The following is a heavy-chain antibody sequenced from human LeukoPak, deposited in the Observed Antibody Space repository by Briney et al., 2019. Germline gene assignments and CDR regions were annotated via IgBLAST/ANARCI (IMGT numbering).Heavy chain of an antibody. CDR3: ARGGSGYDIDY. D-gene: IGHD5-12*01. CDR2: MYSGGST. J-gene: IGHJ4*02. CDR1: GFTVSSNY. Sequence: GGSLRLSCAASGFTVSSNYMSWVRQAPGKGLEWVAVMYSGGSTDYADSVRGRFIISRDNSENMLYLQMNSLRAEDTAVYYCARGGSGYDIDYWGQGTLVTVSS. V-gene: IGHV3-66*01.